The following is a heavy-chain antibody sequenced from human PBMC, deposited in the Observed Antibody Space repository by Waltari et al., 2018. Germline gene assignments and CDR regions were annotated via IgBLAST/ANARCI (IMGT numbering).Heavy chain of an antibody. CDR2: INTHTGNP. Sequence: QVQLVQSGSELKKPGASVKVSCKASGYTFTSYAMNWVRQAPGQGLEWMGWINTHTGNPTYAQGFTGRFVFSLYTSVSTAYLQISSLKAEDTAVYYCARDQWLGKNYYYYGMDVWGQGTTVTVSS. CDR1: GYTFTSYA. D-gene: IGHD6-19*01. CDR3: ARDQWLGKNYYYYGMDV. J-gene: IGHJ6*02. V-gene: IGHV7-4-1*02.